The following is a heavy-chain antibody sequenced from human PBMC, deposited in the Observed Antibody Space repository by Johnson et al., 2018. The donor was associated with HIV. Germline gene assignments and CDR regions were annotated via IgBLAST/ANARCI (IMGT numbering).Heavy chain of an antibody. CDR3: ARDLGPSSIAARLI. CDR1: GFTFSSYG. CDR2: IKQDGSEK. V-gene: IGHV3-7*03. J-gene: IGHJ3*02. D-gene: IGHD6-6*01. Sequence: VQLVESGGGLVQPGGSLRLSCAASGFTFSSYGMHWVRQAPGKGLEWVANIKQDGSEKYYVDSVKGRFTISRDNAKNSLYLQMNSLRAEDTAVYYCARDLGPSSIAARLIWGQGTMVTVSS.